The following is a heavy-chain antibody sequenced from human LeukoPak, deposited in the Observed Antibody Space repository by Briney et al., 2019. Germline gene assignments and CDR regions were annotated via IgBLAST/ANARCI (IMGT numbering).Heavy chain of an antibody. Sequence: PSETLSLTCTVSGGSISSGDYYWSWIRQPPGKGLEWIGYIYYSASTYYNPSLKSRVTISVDTSKNQFSLKLSSVTAADTAVYYCASSIVGATIPFDYWGQGTLVTVSS. V-gene: IGHV4-30-4*01. D-gene: IGHD1-26*01. CDR2: IYYSAST. CDR3: ASSIVGATIPFDY. J-gene: IGHJ4*02. CDR1: GGSISSGDYY.